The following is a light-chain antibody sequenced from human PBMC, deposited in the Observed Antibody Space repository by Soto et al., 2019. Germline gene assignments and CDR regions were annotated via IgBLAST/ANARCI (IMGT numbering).Light chain of an antibody. J-gene: IGKJ1*01. V-gene: IGKV3-20*01. Sequence: IVLTQSPGTLSLSPGERATLSCRASQSISHNYLAWYQQEPGQAPRLLIHGVSIRATGIPDRFSGSGSGTDFTLSISRLEPEDFAVYYCQLYSGSPWTCGQGTKVEIK. CDR2: GVS. CDR3: QLYSGSPWT. CDR1: QSISHNY.